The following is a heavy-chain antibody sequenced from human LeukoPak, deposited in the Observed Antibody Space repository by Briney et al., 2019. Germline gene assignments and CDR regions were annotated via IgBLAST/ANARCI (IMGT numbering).Heavy chain of an antibody. CDR2: IYYSGST. CDR1: GGSISSGGYS. CDR3: ARLYYYDSSGYGPDAFDI. V-gene: IGHV4-61*08. J-gene: IGHJ3*02. D-gene: IGHD3-22*01. Sequence: PSETLSLTCAVSGGSISSGGYSWSWIREPPGKGLEWIGYIYYSGSTNYNPSLKSRVTISVDTSKNQFSLKLSSVTAADTAVYYCARLYYYDSSGYGPDAFDIWGQGTMVTVSS.